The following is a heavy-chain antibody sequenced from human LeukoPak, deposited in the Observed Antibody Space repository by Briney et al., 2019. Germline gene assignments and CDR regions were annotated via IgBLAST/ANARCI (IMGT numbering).Heavy chain of an antibody. CDR2: INHSGST. D-gene: IGHD1/OR15-1a*01. CDR3: ARGGRRTRVDY. V-gene: IGHV4-34*01. CDR1: GGSFSGYY. Sequence: PSETLSLTCAVYGGSFSGYYWSWIRQPPGKGLEWIGEINHSGSTNYNPSLKSRVTISVDTSKNQFSLKLSSVTAADPAVYYCARGGRRTRVDYWGQGTLVTVSS. J-gene: IGHJ4*02.